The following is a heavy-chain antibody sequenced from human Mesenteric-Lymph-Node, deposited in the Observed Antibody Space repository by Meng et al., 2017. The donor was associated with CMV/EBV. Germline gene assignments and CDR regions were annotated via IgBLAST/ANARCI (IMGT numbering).Heavy chain of an antibody. V-gene: IGHV3-7*01. CDR3: AREAPSGSIVDP. Sequence: ETLSLTCAASGFTFSSYAMSWVRQAPGKGLEWVANIKQDGSEKYYVDSVKGRFTISRDNAKNSLYLQMNSLRAEDTAVYYCAREAPSGSIVDPWGQGTLVTVSS. D-gene: IGHD3-10*01. CDR2: IKQDGSEK. CDR1: GFTFSSYA. J-gene: IGHJ5*02.